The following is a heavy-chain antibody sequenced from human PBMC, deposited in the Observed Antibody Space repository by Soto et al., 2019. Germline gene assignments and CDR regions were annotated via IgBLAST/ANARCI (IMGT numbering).Heavy chain of an antibody. CDR2: IIPLFGTA. V-gene: IGHV1-69*12. D-gene: IGHD6-19*01. CDR1: GGSLKSHA. Sequence: QVQLVQSGAEVRPPGSSVKVSCKDSGGSLKSHAISWVRQAPGQGLEWMGGIIPLFGTANYAQRFRGRVTITADEATTTAFMELRSLRSEEAAVYCCARELRTDGCGWYLWGRGTLVTVAS. CDR3: ARELRTDGCGWYL. J-gene: IGHJ2*01.